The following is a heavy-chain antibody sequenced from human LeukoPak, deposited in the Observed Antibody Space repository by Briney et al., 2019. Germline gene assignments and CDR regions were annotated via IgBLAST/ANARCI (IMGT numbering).Heavy chain of an antibody. CDR2: ISASGGST. J-gene: IGHJ4*02. D-gene: IGHD5/OR15-5a*01. CDR3: AKDVVSTRQNFDY. Sequence: GGSLRLSFAASGFTFSSYAMSWLRQAPGKGLDWVSAISASGGSTYYVGSVNGRFTISRDNSKNTLYLQMNSLRAEDTAVYYCAKDVVSTRQNFDYWGQGTLVTVSS. V-gene: IGHV3-23*01. CDR1: GFTFSSYA.